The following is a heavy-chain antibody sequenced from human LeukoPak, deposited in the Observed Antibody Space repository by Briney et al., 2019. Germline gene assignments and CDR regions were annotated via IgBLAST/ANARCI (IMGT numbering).Heavy chain of an antibody. CDR3: ARGGSIVVVVAATYYFDY. CDR1: GGTFSSYA. Sequence: SVKVSCKASGGTFSSYAISWVRQAPGQGLEWMGGIIPIFGTANYAQKFQGRVTTTADESTSTAYMELSSLRSEDTAVYYCARGGSIVVVVAATYYFDYWGQGTLVTVSS. V-gene: IGHV1-69*13. D-gene: IGHD2-15*01. J-gene: IGHJ4*02. CDR2: IIPIFGTA.